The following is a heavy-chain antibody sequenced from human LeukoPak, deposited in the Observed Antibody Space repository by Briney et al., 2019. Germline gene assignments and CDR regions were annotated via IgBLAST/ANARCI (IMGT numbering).Heavy chain of an antibody. CDR1: GASISSSDRY. Sequence: SETLSLTCTVSGASISSSDRYWGWIRQPPGKGLEWIGSIYYSGITYHNPSLKSRVTISVDTSNNQFSLKMSSVTAADTAVYFCARHQEGMVRGVPYYMDVWGKGTTVIISS. D-gene: IGHD3-10*01. V-gene: IGHV4-39*01. CDR3: ARHQEGMVRGVPYYMDV. CDR2: IYYSGIT. J-gene: IGHJ6*03.